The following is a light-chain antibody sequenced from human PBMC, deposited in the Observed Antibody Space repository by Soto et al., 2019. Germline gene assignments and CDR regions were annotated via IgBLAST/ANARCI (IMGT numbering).Light chain of an antibody. CDR1: QSVFSSY. CDR2: GAS. Sequence: EIVLTQSPGTLSLSPGERATLSCRASQSVFSSYLAWYQKKPGQAPRLLIYGASSRATGIPDRFSGSGSGTDFTLTISSLQPEDFATYYCQQLNSYPLTFGGGTKVEI. J-gene: IGKJ4*01. CDR3: QQLNSYPLT. V-gene: IGKV3-20*01.